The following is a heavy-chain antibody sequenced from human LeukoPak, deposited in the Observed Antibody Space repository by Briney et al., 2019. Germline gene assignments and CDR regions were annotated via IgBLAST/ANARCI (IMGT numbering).Heavy chain of an antibody. V-gene: IGHV4-31*03. CDR1: GGSISSGGYY. Sequence: SETLSLTCTVSGGSISSGGYYWSWIRQHPGKGLEWIGHIYYSGSTYYNPSLKSRVTISVDTSKNQFSLKLSSVTAADTAVYYCARVGYYYGSGSFKAYYFDYWGQGTLVTVSS. CDR2: IYYSGST. J-gene: IGHJ4*02. CDR3: ARVGYYYGSGSFKAYYFDY. D-gene: IGHD3-10*01.